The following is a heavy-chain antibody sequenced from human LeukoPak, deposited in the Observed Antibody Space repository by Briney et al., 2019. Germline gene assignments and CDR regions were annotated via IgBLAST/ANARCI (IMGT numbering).Heavy chain of an antibody. J-gene: IGHJ4*02. CDR3: AKAYGSGSYYSIDY. V-gene: IGHV3-9*01. CDR2: ISWNSGSI. Sequence: SGGSLRLSCAASGFTFDDYAMHWVWQAPGKGLEWVSGISWNSGSIGYADSVKGRFTISRDNAKNSLYPQMNSLRAEDTALYYCAKAYGSGSYYSIDYWGQGTLVTVSS. D-gene: IGHD3-10*01. CDR1: GFTFDDYA.